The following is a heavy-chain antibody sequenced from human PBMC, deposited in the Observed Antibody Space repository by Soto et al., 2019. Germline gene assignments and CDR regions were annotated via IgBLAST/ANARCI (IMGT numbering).Heavy chain of an antibody. D-gene: IGHD4-17*01. J-gene: IGHJ5*02. CDR3: ARVPTTVVTPVNWFDP. V-gene: IGHV4-59*01. Sequence: SETLSLTCTVSGGSISSYYWSWIRQPTGKGLEWIGYIYYSGSTNYNPSLKSRVTISVDTSKNQFSLKLSSVTAADTAVYYCARVPTTVVTPVNWFDPWGQGTLVTVSS. CDR1: GGSISSYY. CDR2: IYYSGST.